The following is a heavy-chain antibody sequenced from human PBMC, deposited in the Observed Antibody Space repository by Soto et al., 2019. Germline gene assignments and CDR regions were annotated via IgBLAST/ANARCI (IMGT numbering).Heavy chain of an antibody. V-gene: IGHV3-15*07. CDR1: RFNFSAAW. CDR2: IKPKSEGGTA. Sequence: EMQLVQSGGGLVKPGGSLRLSCVASRFNFSAAWLNWFRQAPGKGLEWVGRIKPKSEGGTADYAAPLKGRFTISRDDSQNTLHLQMDRLKTEDTAVYRCTRDTYDFWSGPSFFSFWGQGTLVTVSS. D-gene: IGHD3-3*01. CDR3: TRDTYDFWSGPSFFSF. J-gene: IGHJ4*02.